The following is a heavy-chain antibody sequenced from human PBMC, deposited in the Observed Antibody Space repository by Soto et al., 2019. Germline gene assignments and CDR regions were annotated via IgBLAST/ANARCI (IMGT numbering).Heavy chain of an antibody. CDR1: GGSISSYY. Sequence: PSETLSLTCTVSGGSISSYYWSCIRQPPGKGLEWIGYIYYSGSTNYNPSLKSRVTISVDTSKNQFSLKLSSVTAADTAVYYCASYLYGGFDYWGQGTLVTVSS. D-gene: IGHD2-15*01. CDR3: ASYLYGGFDY. CDR2: IYYSGST. V-gene: IGHV4-59*01. J-gene: IGHJ4*02.